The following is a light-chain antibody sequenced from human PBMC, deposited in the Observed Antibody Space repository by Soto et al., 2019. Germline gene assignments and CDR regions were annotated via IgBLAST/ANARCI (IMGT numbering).Light chain of an antibody. Sequence: DIQMTQSPSSLSASVGDRVTITFRASQGISNFLAWYQQKPGKVPKLLISAASTLQSGVTSRFSGSGSGTDFTLTISSLQPEDGATYYCQKYNSPPVTFGPGTKVAIK. CDR2: AAS. CDR1: QGISNF. V-gene: IGKV1-27*01. J-gene: IGKJ3*01. CDR3: QKYNSPPVT.